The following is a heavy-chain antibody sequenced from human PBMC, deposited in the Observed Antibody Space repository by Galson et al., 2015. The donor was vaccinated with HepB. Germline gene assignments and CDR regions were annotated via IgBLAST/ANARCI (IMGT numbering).Heavy chain of an antibody. Sequence: PALVKPTQTLTLTCTFSGFSLSTSGVGVGWIRQPPGKALEWLALIYWNDDKRYSPSLQSRLTITKDTSKNQVVLTMTNMDPVDTATYYCAHSLFGVYAVYSWFDPWGQGTLVTVSS. CDR3: AHSLFGVYAVYSWFDP. CDR1: GFSLSTSGVG. J-gene: IGHJ5*02. CDR2: IYWNDDK. D-gene: IGHD5/OR15-5a*01. V-gene: IGHV2-5*01.